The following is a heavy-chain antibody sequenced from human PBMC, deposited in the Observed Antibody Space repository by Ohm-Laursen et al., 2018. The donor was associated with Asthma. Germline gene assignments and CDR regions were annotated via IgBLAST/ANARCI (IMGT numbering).Heavy chain of an antibody. CDR2: IYYRGST. CDR1: GGSISSYY. D-gene: IGHD2-2*01. J-gene: IGHJ6*02. V-gene: IGHV4-59*01. Sequence: GTLSLTCTVSGGSISSYYWRWIRPPPGKGLEWIGYIYYRGSTNYNPSLKSRVTISVDTSKNQFSLKLSSVTAADTAVYYCARGAIVVVPAARSYYYYGMDVWGQGTTVTVSS. CDR3: ARGAIVVVPAARSYYYYGMDV.